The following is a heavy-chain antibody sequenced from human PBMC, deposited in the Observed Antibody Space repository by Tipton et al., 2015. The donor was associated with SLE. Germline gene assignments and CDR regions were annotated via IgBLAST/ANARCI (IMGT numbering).Heavy chain of an antibody. D-gene: IGHD4-23*01. J-gene: IGHJ2*01. CDR2: IWYDGSNK. CDR1: GFTFSSYG. V-gene: IGHV3-33*01. Sequence: SLRLSCAASGFTFSSYGMHWVRQAPGKGLEWVAVIWYDGSNKYYADSVKGRFTISRDNAKNSLYLQMNSLRAEDTAVYYCARDRATVVTTRWYFDLWGRGTLVTVSS. CDR3: ARDRATVVTTRWYFDL.